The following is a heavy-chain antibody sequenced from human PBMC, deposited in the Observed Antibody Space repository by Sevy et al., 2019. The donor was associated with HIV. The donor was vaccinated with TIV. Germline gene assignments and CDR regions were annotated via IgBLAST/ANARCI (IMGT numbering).Heavy chain of an antibody. CDR2: ISYDGGTK. D-gene: IGHD6-13*01. V-gene: IGHV3-30*04. Sequence: GGSLRLSCAASGFTFSTYAMHWVRQAPGKGLEWVAVISYDGGTKYYADSVKGRFTISRDNSKNTLYVRMNSLRAEDTAVYYCARDDGYSINWYPGYWGQGTLVTVSS. CDR3: ARDDGYSINWYPGY. CDR1: GFTFSTYA. J-gene: IGHJ4*02.